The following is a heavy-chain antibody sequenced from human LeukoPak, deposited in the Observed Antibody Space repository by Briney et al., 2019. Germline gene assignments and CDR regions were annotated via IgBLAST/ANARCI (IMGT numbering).Heavy chain of an antibody. V-gene: IGHV3-49*03. CDR3: TRVGDYGLILRRVDY. Sequence: PGGSLRLSCAASGFTLGIYAMSWFRQAPGKGLEWVGFIRSKACGGTTEYAASVKGRFIISRDDSKSIAYLQMNSLKIEDTAFYYCTRVGDYGLILRRVDYWGQGTLVTVSS. CDR2: IRSKACGGTT. J-gene: IGHJ4*02. D-gene: IGHD4-17*01. CDR1: GFTLGIYA.